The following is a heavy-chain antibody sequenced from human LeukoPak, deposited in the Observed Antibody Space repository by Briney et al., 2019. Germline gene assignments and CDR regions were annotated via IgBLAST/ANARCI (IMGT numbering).Heavy chain of an antibody. D-gene: IGHD6-19*01. CDR2: INHSGST. CDR1: GGSFSGYY. CDR3: ARLRPTEQGSSGHPCDY. J-gene: IGHJ4*02. V-gene: IGHV4-34*01. Sequence: KPSETLSLTCAVYGGSFSGYYWSWIRQPPGKGLEWIGEINHSGSTNYNPSLKSRVTISVDTSKNQFSLKLSSVTAADTAVYYCARLRPTEQGSSGHPCDYWGQGTLVTVSS.